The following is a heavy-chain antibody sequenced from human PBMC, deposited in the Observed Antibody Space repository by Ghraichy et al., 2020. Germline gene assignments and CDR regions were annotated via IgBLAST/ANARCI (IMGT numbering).Heavy chain of an antibody. Sequence: SETPSLTCTVSGGSVSSGSYYWSWIRQPPGKGLEWIGYIYYSGSTNYNPSLKSRVTISVDTSKNQSSLKLSSVTAADTAVYYCARSPYYYHSTGYYYDFDYWGQGTLVTVSS. V-gene: IGHV4-61*01. J-gene: IGHJ4*02. CDR3: ARSPYYYHSTGYYYDFDY. CDR1: GGSVSSGSYY. CDR2: IYYSGST. D-gene: IGHD3-22*01.